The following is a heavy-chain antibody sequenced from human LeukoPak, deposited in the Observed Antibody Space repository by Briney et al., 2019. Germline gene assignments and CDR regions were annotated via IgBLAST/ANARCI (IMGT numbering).Heavy chain of an antibody. J-gene: IGHJ4*02. Sequence: SETLSLTCAVYGGSFSGYYWSWIRQPPGKGLEWIGEINHSGSTNYNPSLKSRVTISVDTSKNQFSLKLSSVTAADTAVYYCARATYYYDSSGLFGFFDYWGQGTLVTVSS. CDR3: ARATYYYDSSGLFGFFDY. V-gene: IGHV4-34*01. D-gene: IGHD3-22*01. CDR2: INHSGST. CDR1: GGSFSGYY.